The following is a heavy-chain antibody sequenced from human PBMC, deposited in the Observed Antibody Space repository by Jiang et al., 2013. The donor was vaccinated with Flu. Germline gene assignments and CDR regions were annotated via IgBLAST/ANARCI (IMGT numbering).Heavy chain of an antibody. CDR2: ISYDGNNE. CDR3: AREGGPFDRSSYFDY. J-gene: IGHJ4*02. CDR1: GFNFRNYG. V-gene: IGHV3-30*03. D-gene: IGHD3-22*01. Sequence: VQLVESGGGVAQPGRSLRLSCAASGFNFRNYGIHWVRQAPGKRLEWLATISYDGNNENYVDSVEGRFSVSRDNSKNTVYLQMNSLRPEDTAIYYCAREGGPFDRSSYFDYWGQGTLVTVSS.